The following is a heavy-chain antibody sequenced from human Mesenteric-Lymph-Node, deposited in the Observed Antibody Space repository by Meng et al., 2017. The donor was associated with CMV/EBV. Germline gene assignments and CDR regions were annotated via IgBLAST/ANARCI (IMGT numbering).Heavy chain of an antibody. CDR1: GFTFSSYS. V-gene: IGHV3-21*01. CDR2: ISSSSSYI. D-gene: IGHD6-19*01. CDR3: ASSHIAVLNWFDP. Sequence: GESLKISCAASGFTFSSYSMNWVRQAPGKGLEWVSSISSSSSYIYYADSVKGRFTISRDNAKNSLYLQMNSLRAEDTAVYYCASSHIAVLNWFDPWGQGTLVTVSS. J-gene: IGHJ5*02.